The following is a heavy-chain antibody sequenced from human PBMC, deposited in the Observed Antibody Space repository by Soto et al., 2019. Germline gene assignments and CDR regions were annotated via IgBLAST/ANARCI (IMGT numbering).Heavy chain of an antibody. Sequence: QVQLVESGGGVVQPGRSLRLSCAASGFTFSSYGMHWVRQAPGKGLEWVAVIWYDGSNKYYADSVKGRFTISRDNSKNTLYLQMNSLRAEDTAVYYCARDTPSPWYYDSSGYTSYYYGMDVWGQGTTVTVSS. V-gene: IGHV3-33*01. CDR2: IWYDGSNK. CDR1: GFTFSSYG. D-gene: IGHD3-22*01. J-gene: IGHJ6*02. CDR3: ARDTPSPWYYDSSGYTSYYYGMDV.